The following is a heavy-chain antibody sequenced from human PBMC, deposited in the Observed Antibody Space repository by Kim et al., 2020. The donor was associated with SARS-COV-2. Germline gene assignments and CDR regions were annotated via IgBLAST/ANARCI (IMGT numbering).Heavy chain of an antibody. CDR2: ISGSSGST. Sequence: GGSLRLSCAASGFTFSSYAMSWVRQAPGKGLEWVSAISGSSGSTYYADSVKGRFTISRDNSKNTLYLQMNSLRAEDTAVYYCANTLRSGYYYVFDYWGQGTLVTVSS. D-gene: IGHD3-22*01. V-gene: IGHV3-23*01. J-gene: IGHJ4*02. CDR1: GFTFSSYA. CDR3: ANTLRSGYYYVFDY.